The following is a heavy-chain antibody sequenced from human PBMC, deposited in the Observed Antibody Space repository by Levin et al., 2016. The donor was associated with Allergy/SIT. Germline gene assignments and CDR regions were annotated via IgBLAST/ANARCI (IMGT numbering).Heavy chain of an antibody. CDR1: GFTFSSYW. J-gene: IGHJ4*02. CDR3: ASRTTATVFGVVTNYFDY. V-gene: IGHV3-48*02. D-gene: IGHD3-3*01. CDR2: ISSSSSII. Sequence: GESLKISCAASGFTFSSYWMHWVRQAPGKGLEWVSYISSSSSIIYYADSVKGRFTISRDNAKNSLYLQMNSLRDEDTAMYYCASRTTATVFGVVTNYFDYWGQGTQVTVSS.